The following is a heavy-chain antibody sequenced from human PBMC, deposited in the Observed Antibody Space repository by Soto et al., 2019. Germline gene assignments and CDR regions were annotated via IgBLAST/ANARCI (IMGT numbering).Heavy chain of an antibody. V-gene: IGHV3-13*01. J-gene: IGHJ6*02. Sequence: GGSLRLSCAASGFTFSSYDMHWVRQATGKGLEWVSAIGTAGDTYYPGSVKGRFTISRENAKNSLYLQMNSLRAEDTAVYYCARDTYDSSGYYYGMDVWGQGTTVTVS. CDR1: GFTFSSYD. CDR3: ARDTYDSSGYYYGMDV. D-gene: IGHD3-22*01. CDR2: IGTAGDT.